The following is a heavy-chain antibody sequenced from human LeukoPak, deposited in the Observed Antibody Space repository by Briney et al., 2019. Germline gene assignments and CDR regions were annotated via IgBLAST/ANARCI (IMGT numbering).Heavy chain of an antibody. D-gene: IGHD3-16*02. CDR3: AKVSSLYDYVWGSYRESDAFDI. CDR2: TSGSGGST. J-gene: IGHJ3*02. V-gene: IGHV3-23*01. Sequence: GSLRLSCAASGFTFSSYAMSWVRQAPGKGLEWVSATSGSGGSTYYADSVKGRFTISRDNSKNTLYLQMNSLRAEDTAVYYCAKVSSLYDYVWGSYRESDAFDIWGQGTMVTVSS. CDR1: GFTFSSYA.